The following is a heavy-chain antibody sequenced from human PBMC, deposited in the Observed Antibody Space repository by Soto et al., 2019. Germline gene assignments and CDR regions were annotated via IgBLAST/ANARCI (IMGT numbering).Heavy chain of an antibody. J-gene: IGHJ5*02. CDR1: GDSVNSVSYS. D-gene: IGHD3-10*01. CDR2: IFYSGAT. Sequence: LSLTCTVSGDSVNSVSYSWVWVRQPPGKGLEWIGSIFYSGATQYHPSLDGRVTISVETSKNQFSLELRAVTAADTSVYYCTRATSGSFGNWFDPFGQGLLVTLSS. CDR3: TRATSGSFGNWFDP. V-gene: IGHV4-39*07.